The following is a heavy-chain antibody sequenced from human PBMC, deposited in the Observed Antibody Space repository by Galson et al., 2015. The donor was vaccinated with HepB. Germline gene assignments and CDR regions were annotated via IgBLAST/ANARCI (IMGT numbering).Heavy chain of an antibody. Sequence: SLRLSCAASGFTFSTYAMHWVRQAPGKGLEWVAVVSFEGSNKYYADSVKGRFTISRDNSKSTLYPQMNSLRAEDTATYYCVKGSEWLLGQRGYYFDYWGQGTLVTVSS. CDR1: GFTFSTYA. D-gene: IGHD3-3*01. CDR2: VSFEGSNK. V-gene: IGHV3-30*18. CDR3: VKGSEWLLGQRGYYFDY. J-gene: IGHJ4*02.